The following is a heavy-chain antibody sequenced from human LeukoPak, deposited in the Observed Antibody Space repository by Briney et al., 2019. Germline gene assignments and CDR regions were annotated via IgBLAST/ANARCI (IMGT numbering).Heavy chain of an antibody. CDR1: GGSINSGDYY. Sequence: PSETLSLTCTVSGGSINSGDYYWSWIRQHPGKGLEWIGYIYYTGSTYYNPSLKSRVTISVDTSKNHFSLKLSSVTAADTAVYYCARRTYDSSGYYYDYWGQGTLVTVSS. CDR3: ARRTYDSSGYYYDY. CDR2: IYYTGST. V-gene: IGHV4-31*03. D-gene: IGHD3-22*01. J-gene: IGHJ4*02.